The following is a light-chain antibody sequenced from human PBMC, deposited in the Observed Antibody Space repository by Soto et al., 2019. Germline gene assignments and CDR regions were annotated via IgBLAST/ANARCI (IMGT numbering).Light chain of an antibody. CDR3: QQRTNWRIT. CDR1: QSVSSS. Sequence: MVMTPSPATLPVPPGPSATLPCRASQSVSSSLAWYQQKPGQAPRLLIYDTSNRATDIPPRFSGSGSGTDFTLTISSLEPEDFAVYYCQQRTNWRITFGQGTRLEI. CDR2: DTS. V-gene: IGKV3-11*01. J-gene: IGKJ5*01.